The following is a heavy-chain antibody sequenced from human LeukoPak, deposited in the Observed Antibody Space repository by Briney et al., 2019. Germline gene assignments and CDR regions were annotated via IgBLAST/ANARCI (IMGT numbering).Heavy chain of an antibody. D-gene: IGHD5-12*01. V-gene: IGHV1-24*01. CDR1: GYTLTELS. Sequence: ASVKVSCKVSGYTLTELSMHWVRQAPGKGLEWMGGFDPEDGETIYAQKFQGRVTMTEDTSTDTAYMELSSLRSEDTAAYYCATAGPQREYSGYDVVDVWGKGTTVTVSS. CDR2: FDPEDGET. CDR3: ATAGPQREYSGYDVVDV. J-gene: IGHJ6*04.